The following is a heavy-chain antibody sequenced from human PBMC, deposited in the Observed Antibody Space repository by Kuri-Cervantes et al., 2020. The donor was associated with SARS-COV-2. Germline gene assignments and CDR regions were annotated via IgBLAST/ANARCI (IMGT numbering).Heavy chain of an antibody. CDR2: ISASGAST. Sequence: GESLKISCAASGFTFSDYYMSWIRQAPGKELEWVSVISASGASTYYADSVKGRFTISRDNSKNTLYLQMNSLRAEDTAVYYCAKVGTSIAVSGRFDYWGQGTLVTVSS. D-gene: IGHD6-19*01. J-gene: IGHJ4*02. CDR3: AKVGTSIAVSGRFDY. V-gene: IGHV3-23*01. CDR1: GFTFSDYY.